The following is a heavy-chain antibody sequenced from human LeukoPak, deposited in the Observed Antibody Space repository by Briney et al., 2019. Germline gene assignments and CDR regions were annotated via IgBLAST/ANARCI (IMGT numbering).Heavy chain of an antibody. CDR2: IYYSGST. CDR3: ARSLMYYDILTGYSPQNFDY. CDR1: GGSLSRYY. Sequence: PSETLSLTCTVSGGSLSRYYWSWIRQPPGKGLEWIGGIYYSGSTNYNPSLKSRVTISVDTSKNQFSLRLSSVTAADTAVYYCARSLMYYDILTGYSPQNFDYWGQGTLVTVSS. J-gene: IGHJ4*02. D-gene: IGHD3-9*01. V-gene: IGHV4-59*01.